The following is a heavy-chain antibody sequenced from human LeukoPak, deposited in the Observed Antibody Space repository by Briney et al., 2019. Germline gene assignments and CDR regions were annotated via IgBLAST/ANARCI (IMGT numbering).Heavy chain of an antibody. CDR1: GYSFTSYR. J-gene: IGHJ4*02. CDR2: IYPGVSDT. V-gene: IGHV5-51*01. Sequence: GESLKISCKGSGYSFTSYRIGWVRQMPGKGLEWMGIIYPGVSDTRYRPSFQGQVTISADKSVSTAYLQWSSLKASDTAMYYCARLHSFSNLDYWGQGTLVTVSS. CDR3: ARLHSFSNLDY. D-gene: IGHD5-18*01.